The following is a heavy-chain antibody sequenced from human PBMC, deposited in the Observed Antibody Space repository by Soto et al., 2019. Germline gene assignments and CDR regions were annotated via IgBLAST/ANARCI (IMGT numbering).Heavy chain of an antibody. CDR2: IWYDGSNK. Sequence: QVQLVESGGGLVQPGRSLRLSCAASGFTFSSYGMHWVRQAPGKGLEWVAVIWYDGSNKYYADSVKGRFTISRDNSKNAMYLQMKSLRGEDTAVYYCERALTQNYGDCPPFLDYWGQGTLVTVSS. CDR1: GFTFSSYG. CDR3: ERALTQNYGDCPPFLDY. J-gene: IGHJ4*02. V-gene: IGHV3-33*01. D-gene: IGHD4-17*01.